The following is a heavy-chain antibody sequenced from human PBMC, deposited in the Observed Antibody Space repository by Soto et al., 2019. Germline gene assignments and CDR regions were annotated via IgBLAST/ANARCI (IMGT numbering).Heavy chain of an antibody. V-gene: IGHV4-59*08. CDR2: VSYSRST. CDR3: ARHGSDRVWFFFDP. Sequence: SETLSLTCSLSGGAIGGYYWSWIRQPPGKALEWIGYVSYSRSTDYHPSLKSRVSISIDTSKNQFSLKMISVTAADTAVYYCARHGSDRVWFFFDPWGQGALVTVSS. D-gene: IGHD6-19*01. CDR1: GGAIGGYY. J-gene: IGHJ5*02.